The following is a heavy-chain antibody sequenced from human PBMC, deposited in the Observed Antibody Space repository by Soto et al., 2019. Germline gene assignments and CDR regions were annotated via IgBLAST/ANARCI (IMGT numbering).Heavy chain of an antibody. Sequence: ASVKVSCKVSGYTLTELSMHWVRQAPGKGLEWMGGFDPEDGETIYAQKFQGRVTMTEDTSTDTAYMELSSLRSEDTAVYYCAAPLYDPHTPVPIWRDAFDIWGQGTMVTVSS. CDR1: GYTLTELS. D-gene: IGHD5-12*01. J-gene: IGHJ3*02. V-gene: IGHV1-24*01. CDR2: FDPEDGET. CDR3: AAPLYDPHTPVPIWRDAFDI.